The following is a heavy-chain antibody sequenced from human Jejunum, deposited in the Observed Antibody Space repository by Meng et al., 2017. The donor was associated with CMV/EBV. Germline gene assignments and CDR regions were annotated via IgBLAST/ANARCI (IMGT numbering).Heavy chain of an antibody. V-gene: IGHV3-30*02. CDR3: ATDENWGCPY. J-gene: IGHJ4*02. CDR2: IRDGGNTL. CDR1: GLTLREFG. D-gene: IGHD7-27*01. Sequence: VQVVECGGVVVRPVGSWGLSVVGSGLTLREFGLTWVRKAPGKGLEWVAFIRDGGNTLRYAESVKGRFTISTDDSKRTLYLQMNTLRVEDTAVYYCATDENWGCPYWGQGSLVTVSS.